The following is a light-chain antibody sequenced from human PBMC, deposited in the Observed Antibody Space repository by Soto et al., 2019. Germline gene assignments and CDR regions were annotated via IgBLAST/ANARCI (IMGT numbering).Light chain of an antibody. CDR2: EVN. CDR1: GSDIGGYNF. CDR3: SSYAGTNNRYV. J-gene: IGLJ1*01. Sequence: QSVLTQPPSASGSPGQSVTISCTGTGSDIGGYNFVSWYQQHPGKVPKLIIYEVNKRPSGVPDRFSGSKSGKTASLTVSGLQADDEADYYCSSYAGTNNRYVFGTGTKLTVL. V-gene: IGLV2-8*01.